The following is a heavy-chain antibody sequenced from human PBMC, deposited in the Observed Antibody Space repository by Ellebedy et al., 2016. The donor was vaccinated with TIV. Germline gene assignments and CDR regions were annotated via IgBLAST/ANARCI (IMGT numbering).Heavy chain of an antibody. V-gene: IGHV3-7*01. CDR2: INQGGSET. D-gene: IGHD5-12*01. J-gene: IGHJ4*02. Sequence: PGGSLRLSCAASGFIFNNYAMSWVRQAPGKGLEWVATINQGGSETYYVDSVKGRFTLYRDNSKNSLYLQMTSLRADETALYYCASAARGSGASESFWGQGTLVTVSS. CDR3: ASAARGSGASESF. CDR1: GFIFNNYA.